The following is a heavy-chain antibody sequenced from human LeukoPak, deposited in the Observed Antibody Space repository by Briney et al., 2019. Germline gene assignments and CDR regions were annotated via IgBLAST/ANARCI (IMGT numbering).Heavy chain of an antibody. Sequence: PETLSLTCTVSGGSIGSYYWSWIRQPPGEGLEWVGYIYYSGNTNYNPSLKSRVTLAVDTSKNQFSLKLSSVTAADTAVYFCARAGAPHFDYWGQGTLVTVSS. CDR1: GGSIGSYY. D-gene: IGHD2-8*02. CDR3: ARAGAPHFDY. CDR2: IYYSGNT. V-gene: IGHV4-59*01. J-gene: IGHJ4*02.